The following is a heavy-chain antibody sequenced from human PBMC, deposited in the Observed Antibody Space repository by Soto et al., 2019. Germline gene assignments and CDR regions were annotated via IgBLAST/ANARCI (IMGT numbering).Heavy chain of an antibody. V-gene: IGHV4-31*03. CDR1: GGSISSGGYY. Sequence: PSETLSLTCTVSGGSISSGGYYWSWIRQHPVKGLEWIGYIYYSGSTYYNPSLKSRVTISVDTSKNQFSLKLSSVTAADTAVYYCARGRGTVVPAASNYYYYGMDVWGQGSKVTVSS. CDR2: IYYSGST. D-gene: IGHD2-2*01. J-gene: IGHJ6*02. CDR3: ARGRGTVVPAASNYYYYGMDV.